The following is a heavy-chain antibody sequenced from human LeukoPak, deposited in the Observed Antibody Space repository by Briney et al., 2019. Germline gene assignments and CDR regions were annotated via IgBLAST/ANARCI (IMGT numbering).Heavy chain of an antibody. V-gene: IGHV4-34*01. CDR2: INHSGST. D-gene: IGHD6-13*01. J-gene: IGHJ4*02. Sequence: SETLSLTCAVYGGSFSGYYWSWIRQPPGKGLEWIGEINHSGSTNYNPSLKSRVTISVDTSKNQFSLKLSSVTAADTAVYYCARVGKTSSWYTFDYWGQGTLVTVSS. CDR1: GGSFSGYY. CDR3: ARVGKTSSWYTFDY.